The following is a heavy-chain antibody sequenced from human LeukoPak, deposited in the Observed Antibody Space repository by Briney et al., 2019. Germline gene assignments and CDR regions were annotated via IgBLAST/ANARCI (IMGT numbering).Heavy chain of an antibody. CDR1: GYTFTGSY. J-gene: IGHJ5*02. D-gene: IGHD6-13*01. V-gene: IGHV1-2*02. CDR2: INPNTGGT. CDR3: ARQRVAAAGPNWFDP. Sequence: SVKVSCKASGYTFTGSYMHWVRQAPGQGLEWMGWINPNTGGTNYAQQFQGRVTMTRDTSISTAYMELSRLKSDDTAVYYCARQRVAAAGPNWFDPWGQGTLVTVSS.